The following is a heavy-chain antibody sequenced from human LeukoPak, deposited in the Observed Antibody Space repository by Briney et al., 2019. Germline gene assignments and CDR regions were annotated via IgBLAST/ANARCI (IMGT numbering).Heavy chain of an antibody. Sequence: ASVKVSCKASGGTFSSYAISWVRQAPGQGLEWMGGIIPIFGTANYAQKFQGRVTITTDESTNTAYMELSSLRSEDTAVYYCASGLYSGSYYDWGQGTLVTVSS. D-gene: IGHD1-26*01. V-gene: IGHV1-69*05. CDR1: GGTFSSYA. CDR3: ASGLYSGSYYD. J-gene: IGHJ4*02. CDR2: IIPIFGTA.